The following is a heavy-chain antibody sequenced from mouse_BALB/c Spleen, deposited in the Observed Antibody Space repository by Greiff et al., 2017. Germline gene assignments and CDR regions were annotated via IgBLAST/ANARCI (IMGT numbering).Heavy chain of an antibody. V-gene: IGHV1S22*01. D-gene: IGHD2-3*01. Sequence: LKQPGSELVRPGASVKLSCKASGYTFTSYWMHWVKQRPGQGLEWIGNIYPGSGSTNYDEKFKSKATLTVDTSSSTAYMQLSSLTSEDSAVYYCTRGEIYDGHYWGQGTSVTVSS. J-gene: IGHJ4*01. CDR3: TRGEIYDGHY. CDR1: GYTFTSYW. CDR2: IYPGSGST.